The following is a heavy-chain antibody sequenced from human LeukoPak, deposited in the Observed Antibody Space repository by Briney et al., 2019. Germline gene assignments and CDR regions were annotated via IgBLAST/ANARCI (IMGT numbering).Heavy chain of an antibody. CDR2: IRYDGSNK. CDR1: GFTLSINY. V-gene: IGHV3-30*02. J-gene: IGHJ4*02. D-gene: IGHD3-10*01. Sequence: GGSLRLSRAASGFTLSINYMSCVREAPGKGLEWVAFIRYDGSNKYYADSVKGRFTISRDNSKNTLYLQMNSLRAEDTAVYYCAKGLLWFGELAPIDYWGQGTLVTVSS. CDR3: AKGLLWFGELAPIDY.